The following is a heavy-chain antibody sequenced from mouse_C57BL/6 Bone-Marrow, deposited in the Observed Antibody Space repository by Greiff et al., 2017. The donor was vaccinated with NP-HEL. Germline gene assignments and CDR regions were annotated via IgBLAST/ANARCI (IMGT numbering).Heavy chain of an antibody. J-gene: IGHJ2*01. CDR1: GFTFSDYG. Sequence: EVQRVESGGGLVKPGGSLKLSCAASGFTFSDYGMHWVRQAPEKGLEWVAYISSGSSTIYYADTVKGRFTISRDNAKNTLFLQMTSLRSEDTAMYYCARPNYYYGSSSYFDYWGQGTTLTVSS. CDR2: ISSGSSTI. CDR3: ARPNYYYGSSSYFDY. V-gene: IGHV5-17*01. D-gene: IGHD1-1*01.